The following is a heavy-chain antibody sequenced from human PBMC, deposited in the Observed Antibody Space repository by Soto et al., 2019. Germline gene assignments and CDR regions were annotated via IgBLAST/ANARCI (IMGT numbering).Heavy chain of an antibody. Sequence: GGFVRLSCTASGVTFSSYWMHWVRQAPGKGLVWVSRIDSDGSPTNYADFVKGRFTISRDNAKNTLYLQMNSLRVEDTAVYYCARGASGYGNFDYWGQGTLVTVSS. CDR2: IDSDGSPT. D-gene: IGHD5-12*01. V-gene: IGHV3-74*01. CDR1: GVTFSSYW. J-gene: IGHJ4*02. CDR3: ARGASGYGNFDY.